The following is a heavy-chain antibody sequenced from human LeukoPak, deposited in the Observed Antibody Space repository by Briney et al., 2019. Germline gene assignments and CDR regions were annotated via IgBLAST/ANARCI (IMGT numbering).Heavy chain of an antibody. Sequence: PGGSLRLPCAASGFTFSSYAMSWVRQAPGKGLEWVSAISGSGGSTYYADSVKGRFTISRDNSKNTLYLQMNSLRAEDTAVYYCAKDLTPYKNYWYFDYWGQGTLVTVSS. J-gene: IGHJ4*02. D-gene: IGHD1-14*01. CDR3: AKDLTPYKNYWYFDY. V-gene: IGHV3-23*01. CDR1: GFTFSSYA. CDR2: ISGSGGST.